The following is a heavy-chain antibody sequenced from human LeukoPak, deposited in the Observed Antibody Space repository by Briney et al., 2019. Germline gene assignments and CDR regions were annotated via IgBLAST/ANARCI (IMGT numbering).Heavy chain of an antibody. V-gene: IGHV3-72*01. J-gene: IGHJ4*02. D-gene: IGHD3-10*01. Sequence: PGGSLRLSCAVSGFTFSDHYMDWVRQAPGKGLEWIGRSRNEGHSYSTDFAASVRGRAALSRDHSRDSLYLQINSPRTDDTAVYYCVALLRGIGYWGQGTLVTVSS. CDR3: VALLRGIGY. CDR2: SRNEGHSYST. CDR1: GFTFSDHY.